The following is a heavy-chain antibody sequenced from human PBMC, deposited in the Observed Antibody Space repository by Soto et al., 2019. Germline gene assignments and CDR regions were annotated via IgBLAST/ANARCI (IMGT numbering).Heavy chain of an antibody. CDR2: ISAYNGNK. Sequence: ASVKVSCKASGYTFTSYGISWVRQAPGQGLEWMGWISAYNGNKKYAKKLQGRVTMTTDTSTSTAYMELRSLRSDDTAVYYCARGKSVYDFWSGYYYIDVWGKGTTVTVSS. D-gene: IGHD3-3*01. CDR1: GYTFTSYG. V-gene: IGHV1-18*01. J-gene: IGHJ6*03. CDR3: ARGKSVYDFWSGYYYIDV.